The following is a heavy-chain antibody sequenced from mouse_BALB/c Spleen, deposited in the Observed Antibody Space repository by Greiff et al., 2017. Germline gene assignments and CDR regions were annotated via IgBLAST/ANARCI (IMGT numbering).Heavy chain of an antibody. CDR3: ARGRKGYYFDY. V-gene: IGHV1-77*01. CDR2: IYPGSGNT. CDR1: GYTFTSYD. J-gene: IGHJ2*01. Sequence: QVQLQQSGPELVKPGALVKISCKASGYTFTSYDINWVKQRPGHGLEWIGDIYPGSGNTYYNEKFKGKATLTADKSSSTAYMQLSSLTSEDSAVYFCARGRKGYYFDYWGQDTTLTVSS.